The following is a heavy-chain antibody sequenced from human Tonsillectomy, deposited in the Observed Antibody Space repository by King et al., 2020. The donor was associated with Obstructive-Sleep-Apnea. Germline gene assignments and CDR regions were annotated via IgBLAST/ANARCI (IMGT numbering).Heavy chain of an antibody. D-gene: IGHD6-13*01. CDR3: ARKSPYNSSPPGWFDP. J-gene: IGHJ5*02. Sequence: VQLVQSGAEVKKPGASVKVSCKASGYLFTGYYMHWVRQAPGQGLEWMGWINPNSGGTHYARKFQGRVTMTRDTSISTAYMEVSGLTSDDAAVYYCARKSPYNSSPPGWFDPWGQGTLVTVSS. CDR1: GYLFTGYY. V-gene: IGHV1-2*02. CDR2: INPNSGGT.